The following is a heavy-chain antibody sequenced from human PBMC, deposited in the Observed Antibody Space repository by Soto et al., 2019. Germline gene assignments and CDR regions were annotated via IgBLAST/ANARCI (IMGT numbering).Heavy chain of an antibody. Sequence: PSETLSLTCAVSSGSISSSNWWSWVRQPPGKGLEWIGEIYHSGSTNYNPSLKSLVTISVDKSKNQFSLELSSVTAADLAVYFCVGPRLNYDFWSGYFFDYYYMDVWGKGTTVTVSS. V-gene: IGHV4-4*02. J-gene: IGHJ6*03. CDR3: VGPRLNYDFWSGYFFDYYYMDV. D-gene: IGHD3-3*01. CDR2: IYHSGST. CDR1: SGSISSSNW.